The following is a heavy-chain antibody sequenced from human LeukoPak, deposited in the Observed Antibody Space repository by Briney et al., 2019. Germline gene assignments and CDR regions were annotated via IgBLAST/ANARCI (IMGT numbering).Heavy chain of an antibody. CDR1: GFTFSSYW. J-gene: IGHJ6*02. V-gene: IGHV3-74*01. CDR3: VRDYYYGMDV. Sequence: GGSLRLSCAASGFTFSSYWMHWVRQAPGKGLVWVSRINTDGRSTTYADSVKGRFTISRDNAKNALSLQMNSLRAEDTAVYYCVRDYYYGMDVWGQGTTVTASS. CDR2: INTDGRST.